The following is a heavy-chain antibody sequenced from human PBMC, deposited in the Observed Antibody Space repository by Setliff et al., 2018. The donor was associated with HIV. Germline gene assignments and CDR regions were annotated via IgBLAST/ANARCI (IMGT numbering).Heavy chain of an antibody. Sequence: PSETLSLTCAVYGGSFSGYYWNWIRQPAGQGLEWIGRIYTSGSTNYNPSLKDRVTMSVGTSKNQFSLRLTSVTAADTAVYFCARSSQYGNLNWFDPWGRGTLVTVSS. J-gene: IGHJ5*02. D-gene: IGHD6-6*01. CDR2: IYTSGST. CDR3: ARSSQYGNLNWFDP. V-gene: IGHV4-59*10. CDR1: GGSFSGYY.